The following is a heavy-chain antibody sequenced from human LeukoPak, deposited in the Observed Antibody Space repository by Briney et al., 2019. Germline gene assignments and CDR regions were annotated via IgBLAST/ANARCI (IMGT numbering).Heavy chain of an antibody. V-gene: IGHV1-2*02. Sequence: ASVKVSCKASGYTFTGYYMRWVRQAPGQGLEWMGWINPNSGGTNYAQKFQGRVTMTRDTSISTAYMELSRLRSDDTAVYYCARDHGMATIIYFDYWGQGTLVTVSS. J-gene: IGHJ4*02. CDR1: GYTFTGYY. CDR2: INPNSGGT. D-gene: IGHD5-24*01. CDR3: ARDHGMATIIYFDY.